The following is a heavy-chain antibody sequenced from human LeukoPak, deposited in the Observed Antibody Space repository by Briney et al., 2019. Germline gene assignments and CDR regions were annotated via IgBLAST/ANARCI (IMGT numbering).Heavy chain of an antibody. D-gene: IGHD3-10*01. Sequence: ASVKVSCKASGYSFADYYMHWVRQAPGQGLEWMGWIKPNSGGTRSAQKFQGRVTMTRDTSISTAYMELSSLRYDDTAVYNCATNILVRDIINWFDPWGQGTLVTVSS. CDR1: GYSFADYY. J-gene: IGHJ5*02. CDR2: IKPNSGGT. CDR3: ATNILVRDIINWFDP. V-gene: IGHV1-2*02.